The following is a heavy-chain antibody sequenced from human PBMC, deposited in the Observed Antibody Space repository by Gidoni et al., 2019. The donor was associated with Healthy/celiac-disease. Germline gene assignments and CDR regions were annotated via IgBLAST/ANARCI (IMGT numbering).Heavy chain of an antibody. CDR2: ISGSDGST. J-gene: IGHJ3*02. CDR1: GFTFISYA. D-gene: IGHD2-2*01. Sequence: EVPLLASGGGLVQPGGSLRLSCAASGFTFISYAMSWVRQAPGKGLELVSAISGSDGSTYYADSVKGRFTISRDNSKNTLYLQMNSLRAEDTAVYYCAKGGVVVFGGYCSSTSCSAFDIWGQGTMVTVSS. CDR3: AKGGVVVFGGYCSSTSCSAFDI. V-gene: IGHV3-23*01.